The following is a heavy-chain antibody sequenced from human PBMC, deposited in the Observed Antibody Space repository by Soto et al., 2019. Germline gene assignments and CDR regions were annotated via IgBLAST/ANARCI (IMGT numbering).Heavy chain of an antibody. D-gene: IGHD1-26*01. Sequence: SETLSLTCTVSGGSISSYYWSWIRQPPGKGLEWIGYIYYSGSTNYNPSLKSRVTISVDTSKNQFSLKLSSVTAADTAVYYCARGIVGANYDAFDIWGQGTMVTVSS. J-gene: IGHJ3*02. CDR1: GGSISSYY. V-gene: IGHV4-59*01. CDR3: ARGIVGANYDAFDI. CDR2: IYYSGST.